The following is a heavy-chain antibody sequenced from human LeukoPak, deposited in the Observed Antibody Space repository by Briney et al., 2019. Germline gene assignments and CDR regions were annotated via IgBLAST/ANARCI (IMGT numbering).Heavy chain of an antibody. CDR3: ARDIGSSXXVXFDP. Sequence: PSETLSLTCTVSGGSISSYYWSWIRQPPGKGLEWIGYIYYSGSTNYNPSLKSRVTISVDTSKNQFSLKLSSVTAADTAVYYCARDIGSSXXVXFDPWGQGTLVTVSS. D-gene: IGHD6-13*01. J-gene: IGHJ5*02. CDR1: GGSISSYY. V-gene: IGHV4-59*01. CDR2: IYYSGST.